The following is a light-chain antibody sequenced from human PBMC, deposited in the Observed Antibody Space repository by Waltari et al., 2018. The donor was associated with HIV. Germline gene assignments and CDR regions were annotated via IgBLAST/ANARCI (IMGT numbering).Light chain of an antibody. CDR3: CSYAGSHTYV. CDR2: DVF. CDR1: NLDVGDYNY. V-gene: IGLV2-11*01. Sequence: QSALTQPRSVSGSPGQSVTISCTGTNLDVGDYNYVSWYQQHPGKAPKLVIYDVFKRPSGVPDRCSGSKSGNTASLTISGLQADDEADYYCCSYAGSHTYVFGTGTKVTVL. J-gene: IGLJ1*01.